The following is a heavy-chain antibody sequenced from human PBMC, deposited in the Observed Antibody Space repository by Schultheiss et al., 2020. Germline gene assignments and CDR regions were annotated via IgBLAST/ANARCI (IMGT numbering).Heavy chain of an antibody. CDR3: ARTSVNWEFDY. Sequence: SETLSLTCTVSGGSISSSSYYWGWIRQPPGKGLEWIGSIYYSGSTYYNPSLKSRVTISVDTSKNQFSLKLSSVTAADTAVYYCARTSVNWEFDYWGQGTLVTVSS. CDR2: IYYSGST. CDR1: GGSISSSSYY. J-gene: IGHJ4*02. V-gene: IGHV4-39*07. D-gene: IGHD7-27*01.